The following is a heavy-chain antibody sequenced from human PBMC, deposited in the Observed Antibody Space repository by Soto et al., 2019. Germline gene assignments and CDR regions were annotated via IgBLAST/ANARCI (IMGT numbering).Heavy chain of an antibody. CDR2: IYISGSLI. CDR1: GFSFSDYY. V-gene: IGHV3-11*01. Sequence: PGGSLRLSCAASGFSFSDYYMSWIRQAPGKGLEWIAYIYISGSLIYYAHSVKGRFTISRDNAQRSLFMQMNILRAEDTAVYYCARERSSFYERRTYYRNYALDIWGQGTMVTVSS. J-gene: IGHJ3*02. D-gene: IGHD3-22*01. CDR3: ARERSSFYERRTYYRNYALDI.